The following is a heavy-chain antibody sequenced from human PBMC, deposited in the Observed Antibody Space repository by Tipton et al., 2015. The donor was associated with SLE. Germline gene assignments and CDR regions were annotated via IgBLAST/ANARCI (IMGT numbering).Heavy chain of an antibody. J-gene: IGHJ3*01. CDR1: GFTFSSHW. Sequence: SLRLSCAASGFTFSSHWMYWVRQAPGKGLVWVSRISRDGSNTYYADSVEGRFTISRDNAKNTLYLQMHSLRVEDTAIYYCAKAQSVIVPNDAFDFGGQGTMVTVSS. D-gene: IGHD2/OR15-2a*01. CDR3: AKAQSVIVPNDAFDF. V-gene: IGHV3-74*01. CDR2: ISRDGSNT.